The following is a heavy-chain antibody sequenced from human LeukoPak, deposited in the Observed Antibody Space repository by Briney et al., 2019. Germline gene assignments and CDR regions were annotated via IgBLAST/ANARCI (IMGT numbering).Heavy chain of an antibody. J-gene: IGHJ4*02. D-gene: IGHD3-3*01. CDR3: ARGARSGYYDY. V-gene: IGHV4-34*01. CDR2: INHSGST. Sequence: SETLSLTCAVYGGSFSGYYWSWIRQPPGKGLEWIGEINHSGSTNYNPSLKSRVTISVDTSKNQFSLKLSSVAAADTAVYYCARGARSGYYDYWGQGTLVTVSS. CDR1: GGSFSGYY.